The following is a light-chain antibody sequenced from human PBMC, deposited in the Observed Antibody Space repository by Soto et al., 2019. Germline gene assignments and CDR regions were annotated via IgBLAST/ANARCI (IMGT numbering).Light chain of an antibody. V-gene: IGLV4-69*01. CDR1: SGHTTYA. CDR2: LNSDGSH. CDR3: QTWGTCIV. J-gene: IGLJ2*01. Sequence: QPVLTQSPSASASLGASVKLTCTLSSGHTTYAIAWYQQQPKKGPRYLIKLNSDGSHTKGDGIPDRFSGSSSGAERYLSISSLQSEDEADYYCQTWGTCIVFGGGTKVTVL.